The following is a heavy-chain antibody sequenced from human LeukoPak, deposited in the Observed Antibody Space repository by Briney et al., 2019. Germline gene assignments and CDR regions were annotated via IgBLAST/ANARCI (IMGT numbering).Heavy chain of an antibody. CDR1: GGSISSHY. J-gene: IGHJ5*02. CDR3: ARARLLYWFDP. D-gene: IGHD2-21*02. V-gene: IGHV4-59*11. CDR2: IYYSGST. Sequence: PSETLSLTCTVSGGSISSHYWSWIRQPPGKGLEWIGYIYYSGSTNYNPSLKSRVTISVDTSKNQFSLKLSSVTAADTAVYYCARARLLYWFDPWGQGTLVTASS.